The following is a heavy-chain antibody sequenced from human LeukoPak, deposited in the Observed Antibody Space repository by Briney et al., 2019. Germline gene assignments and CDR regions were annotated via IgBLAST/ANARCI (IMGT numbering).Heavy chain of an antibody. CDR3: ARRATSGWFDP. CDR1: GGSVSSSSYY. J-gene: IGHJ5*02. Sequence: SETLSLTCTVSGGSVSSSSYYWGWIRQPPGKGLEWIGSIYYDGSTYFNPSLKTRVTISVDTSRNQFSLRLSSVTAADTAVYSCARRATSGWFDPWGQGTLVTVSS. D-gene: IGHD1-26*01. V-gene: IGHV4-39*01. CDR2: IYYDGST.